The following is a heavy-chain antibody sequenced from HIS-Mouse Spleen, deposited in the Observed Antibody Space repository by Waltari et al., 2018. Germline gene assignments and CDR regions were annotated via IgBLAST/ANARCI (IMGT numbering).Heavy chain of an antibody. CDR3: TIGRQPARSFDY. D-gene: IGHD6-13*01. V-gene: IGHV3-49*03. Sequence: EVQLVESGGGLVQPGRSLRLSCTASGFTFGDYAMRWFRQAPGKGLEWVGFIRSKAYGGTTEYAASVKGRFTISRDDSKSIAYLQMNSLKTEDTAVYYCTIGRQPARSFDYWGQGTLVTVSS. CDR1: GFTFGDYA. J-gene: IGHJ4*02. CDR2: IRSKAYGGTT.